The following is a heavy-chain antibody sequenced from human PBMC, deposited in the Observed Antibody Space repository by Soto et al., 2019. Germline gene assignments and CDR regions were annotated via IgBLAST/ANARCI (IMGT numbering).Heavy chain of an antibody. CDR2: INPSGGST. CDR1: GYTFTSYY. Sequence: ASVKVSCKASGYTFTSYYMHWVRQSPGQGLEWMEIINPSGGSTSYAQKFQGRVTMTRDTSTSTVFMELSSLRSEDTAVYYCARQFELSETASHYYYYGMDVWGQGTTVNVSS. V-gene: IGHV1-46*01. D-gene: IGHD5-18*01. CDR3: ARQFELSETASHYYYYGMDV. J-gene: IGHJ6*01.